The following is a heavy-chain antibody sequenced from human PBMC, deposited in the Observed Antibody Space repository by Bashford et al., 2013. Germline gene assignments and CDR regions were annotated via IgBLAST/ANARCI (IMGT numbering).Heavy chain of an antibody. D-gene: IGHD6-13*01. CDR2: IDPGSGDT. Sequence: ASVKVSCKASGYTFTGYYINWVRQAPGQGLEWMGWIDPGSGDTQYAQKFQGRVTVTRDTSISTAYMQLSKLRSDDTAVYYCARDIAAAGTDAFDIWGQGTMVTVS. V-gene: IGHV1-2*02. CDR1: GYTFTGYY. CDR3: ARDIAAAGTDAFDI. J-gene: IGHJ3*02.